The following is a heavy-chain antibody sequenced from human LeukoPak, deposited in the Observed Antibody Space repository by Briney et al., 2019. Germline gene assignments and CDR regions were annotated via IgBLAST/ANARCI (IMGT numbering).Heavy chain of an antibody. Sequence: SETLSLTCTVSGGSISSSSYYWGWIRQPPGKGLEWIGSIYYSGSTNYNPSLKSRVTISVDTSKNQFSLKLGSVTAANTAVYYCARLIVGVTMVWFDPWGQGTLVTVSS. V-gene: IGHV4-39*07. CDR1: GGSISSSSYY. CDR3: ARLIVGVTMVWFDP. D-gene: IGHD1-26*01. CDR2: IYYSGST. J-gene: IGHJ5*02.